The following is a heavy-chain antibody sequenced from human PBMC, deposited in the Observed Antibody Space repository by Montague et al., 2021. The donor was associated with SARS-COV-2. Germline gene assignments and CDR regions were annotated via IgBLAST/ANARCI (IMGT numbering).Heavy chain of an antibody. J-gene: IGHJ6*02. Sequence: TLSLTCTVSGDSMTSGSHFWTWIRQPAGKGLEWIGHTQTSGTSNYSPSLRDRITLSIDTSRKQFSLELRSVTAADTAVYYCSRDRPESWRISPGLAGLFATVVHSASGMDVWGRGTTVIVS. V-gene: IGHV4-61*09. CDR2: TQTSGTS. D-gene: IGHD3-22*01. CDR3: SRDRPESWRISPGLAGLFATVVHSASGMDV. CDR1: GDSMTSGSHF.